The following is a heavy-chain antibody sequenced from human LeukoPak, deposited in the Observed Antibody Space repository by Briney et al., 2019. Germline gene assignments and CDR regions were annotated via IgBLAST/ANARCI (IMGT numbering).Heavy chain of an antibody. Sequence: GESLKISCKGSGYSFTSYWIGWVRQMPGKGLEWMGIIYPGDSDTRYSPSFQGRVTISADKSISTAYLQWSSLKASDTAMYYCARHRRPYCGGDCYDHFDYWGQGTLVTASS. CDR1: GYSFTSYW. D-gene: IGHD2-21*02. CDR3: ARHRRPYCGGDCYDHFDY. J-gene: IGHJ4*02. V-gene: IGHV5-51*01. CDR2: IYPGDSDT.